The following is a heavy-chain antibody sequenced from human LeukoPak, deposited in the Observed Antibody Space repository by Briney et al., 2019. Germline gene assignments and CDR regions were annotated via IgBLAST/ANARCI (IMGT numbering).Heavy chain of an antibody. CDR1: GFTFSSYA. CDR3: AKPPDSSGYHYDY. D-gene: IGHD3-22*01. J-gene: IGHJ4*02. CDR2: ISGSGGST. V-gene: IGHV3-23*01. Sequence: GGSLRLSCAASGFTFSSYAMSWVRQAPGKGLEWVSAISGSGGSTYYADSVKGRFTISRDNSKNTLYLQMNSLSAEDTAVYYCAKPPDSSGYHYDYWGQGTLVTVSS.